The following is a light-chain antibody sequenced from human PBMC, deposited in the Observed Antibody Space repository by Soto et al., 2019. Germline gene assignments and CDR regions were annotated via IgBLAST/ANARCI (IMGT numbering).Light chain of an antibody. CDR3: SAYSAGSNLLV. Sequence: QSALTQPASVSGSPGQTITISCTGTRTDIGGYNLVSWYQQHPGKAPKLLIHEVSNRPSGISNRFNGSKSDNMASLTISGLRAEDEADYYCSAYSAGSNLLVFGSGTKLTVL. CDR1: RTDIGGYNL. CDR2: EVS. J-gene: IGLJ1*01. V-gene: IGLV2-14*01.